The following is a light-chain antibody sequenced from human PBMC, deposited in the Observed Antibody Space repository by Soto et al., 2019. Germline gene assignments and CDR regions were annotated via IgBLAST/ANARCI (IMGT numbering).Light chain of an antibody. V-gene: IGLV2-14*01. CDR1: SSDVGGYNY. CDR2: DVS. Sequence: QSALTQPASVSGSPGQSITISCTGTSSDVGGYNYVSWYQQLPGKAPKLMIYDVSNRPSGVSNRFSGSKSGNTASLTISGLQAEDAADYYCCSYTSSSTLVFGGGTKLTVL. CDR3: CSYTSSSTLV. J-gene: IGLJ2*01.